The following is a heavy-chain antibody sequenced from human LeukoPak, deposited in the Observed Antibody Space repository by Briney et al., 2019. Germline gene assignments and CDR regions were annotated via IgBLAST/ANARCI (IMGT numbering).Heavy chain of an antibody. V-gene: IGHV3-21*01. CDR2: ISSSSSYI. Sequence: SGGSLRLSCAASGFTFSSYSMNWVRQAPGKGLEWVSSISSSSSYIYYADSVKGRFTISRDNAKNSQYLRMNSLRAEDTAVYYCARDQLTMVRTTSDDYWGQGTLVTVSS. CDR3: ARDQLTMVRTTSDDY. D-gene: IGHD3-10*01. CDR1: GFTFSSYS. J-gene: IGHJ4*02.